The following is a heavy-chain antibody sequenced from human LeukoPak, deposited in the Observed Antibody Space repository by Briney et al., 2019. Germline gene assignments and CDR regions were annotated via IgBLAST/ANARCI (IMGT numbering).Heavy chain of an antibody. CDR2: IYTSGST. V-gene: IGHV4-4*07. CDR1: GESISGFY. D-gene: IGHD6-13*01. J-gene: IGHJ4*02. CDR3: ARGPRSGYSSSWYGSYLDY. Sequence: SETLSLTCTVSGESISGFYWTWIRQPPGKGLEWIGRIYTSGSTNYNPSLKSRVTMSVDTSKNQFSLKLSSVTAADTAVYYCARGPRSGYSSSWYGSYLDYWGQGTLVTVSS.